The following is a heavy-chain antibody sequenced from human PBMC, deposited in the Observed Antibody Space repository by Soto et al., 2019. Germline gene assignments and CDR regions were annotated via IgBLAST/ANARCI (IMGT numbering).Heavy chain of an antibody. V-gene: IGHV1-69*01. CDR1: GGSFNKNG. CDR2: IIPVSGPA. J-gene: IGHJ6*02. D-gene: IGHD3-16*02. Sequence: QVQLVQSGAEVKKPGSSVKVSCKATGGSFNKNGINWVRQAPGQGLEWMGGIIPVSGPANYAQRFQGRVTITADESTSTAYMEVSSLTSEDTAVYYCAREEVETFGGVIVTYNSYGMDVWGQGTTVIVSS. CDR3: AREEVETFGGVIVTYNSYGMDV.